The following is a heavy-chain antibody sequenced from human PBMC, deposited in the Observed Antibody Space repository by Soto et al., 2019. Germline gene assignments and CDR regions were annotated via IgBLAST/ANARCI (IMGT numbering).Heavy chain of an antibody. D-gene: IGHD1-7*01. CDR1: GFTFSNAW. CDR2: IKSKTDGGTT. CDR3: TTDRYNWNYVGPHDAFDI. J-gene: IGHJ3*02. V-gene: IGHV3-15*01. Sequence: PGGSLRLSCAASGFTFSNAWMSWVRQAPGKGLEWVGRIKSKTDGGTTDYAAPVKGRFTISRDDSKNTLYLQMNSLKTEDTAVYYCTTDRYNWNYVGPHDAFDIWGQGTMVTVSS.